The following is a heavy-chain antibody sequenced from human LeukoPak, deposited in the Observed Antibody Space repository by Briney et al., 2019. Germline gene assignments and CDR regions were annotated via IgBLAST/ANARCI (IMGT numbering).Heavy chain of an antibody. V-gene: IGHV1-69*13. CDR3: ARIGSIAVAGKDY. CDR2: IIPIFGTA. D-gene: IGHD6-19*01. J-gene: IGHJ4*02. CDR1: GGTFSSYA. Sequence: ASVKVSCKASGGTFSSYAISWVRQAPGQGLEWMGGIIPIFGTANYAQKFQGRVTITADESTSTAYMELSSLRSEDTAVYYCARIGSIAVAGKDYWGQGTLVTVSS.